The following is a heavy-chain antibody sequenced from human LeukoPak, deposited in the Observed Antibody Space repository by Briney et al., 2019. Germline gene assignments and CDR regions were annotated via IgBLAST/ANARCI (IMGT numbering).Heavy chain of an antibody. CDR2: IYTSGST. Sequence: TSETLSLTCTVSGGSISSYYWSWIRQPAGKGLEWIGRIYTSGSTNYSPSLKSRVTMSVDTSKNQFSLKLSSVTAADTAVYYCARDRWFGESLNGMDVWGQGTTVTVSS. J-gene: IGHJ6*02. V-gene: IGHV4-4*07. CDR1: GGSISSYY. CDR3: ARDRWFGESLNGMDV. D-gene: IGHD3-10*01.